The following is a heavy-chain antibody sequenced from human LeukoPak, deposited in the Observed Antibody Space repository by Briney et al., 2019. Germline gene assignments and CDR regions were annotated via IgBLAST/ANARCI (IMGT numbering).Heavy chain of an antibody. V-gene: IGHV4-34*01. CDR2: INHSGST. Sequence: PSETLSLTCAVYGGSFSGYYWSWIRQPPGKGLEWIGEINHSGSTNYNPSLKSRVTISVDTSKNQFSLKLSSVTAADTAVYYCARGYCSGGSCYSGESERRRSYYYYYMDVWGKGTTVTVSS. J-gene: IGHJ6*03. CDR1: GGSFSGYY. D-gene: IGHD2-15*01. CDR3: ARGYCSGGSCYSGESERRRSYYYYYMDV.